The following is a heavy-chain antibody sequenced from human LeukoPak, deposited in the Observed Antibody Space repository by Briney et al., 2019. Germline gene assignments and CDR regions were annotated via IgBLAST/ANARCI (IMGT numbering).Heavy chain of an antibody. CDR3: ARDRITMVRGVITYYYYYGMDV. D-gene: IGHD3-10*01. Sequence: GGSLRLSCAASGLSVSNSYMSWVRQAPGKGLQLVSTLHSGGTTYYADSVKGRFTISRDNSKNTLYLQMNSLRAEDTAVYYCARDRITMVRGVITYYYYYGMDVWGQGTTVTVSS. J-gene: IGHJ6*02. V-gene: IGHV3-53*01. CDR2: LHSGGTT. CDR1: GLSVSNSY.